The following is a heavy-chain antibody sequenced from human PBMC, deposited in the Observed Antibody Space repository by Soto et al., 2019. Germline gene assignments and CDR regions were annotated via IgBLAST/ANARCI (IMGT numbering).Heavy chain of an antibody. CDR2: ISHTGSP. CDR1: GGSISNSDYF. Sequence: SETLSLTCTVSGGSISNSDYFWAWVRQPPGKGLEWVGTISHTGSPRYNPSLKSRVTISVDTSKNQFSLRLPSVTAADTAVFYCASQLESTTYFDYWGRGTLVTVSS. J-gene: IGHJ4*02. CDR3: ASQLESTTYFDY. D-gene: IGHD1-1*01. V-gene: IGHV4-39*01.